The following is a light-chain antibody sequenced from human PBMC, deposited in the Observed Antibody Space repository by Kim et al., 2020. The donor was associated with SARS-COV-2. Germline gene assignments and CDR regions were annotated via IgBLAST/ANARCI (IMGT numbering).Light chain of an antibody. CDR3: AAWDDRQIGWV. Sequence: QPVLTQPPSASGTPGQRVTISCSGSSPNIGSNAINWYQQLPGTAPKLLIYSNDQRPSGVPARFSGSKSGTSASLAISGLQSEDEADYYCAAWDDRQIGWVFGGGTQLTVL. CDR1: SPNIGSNA. V-gene: IGLV1-44*01. CDR2: SND. J-gene: IGLJ3*02.